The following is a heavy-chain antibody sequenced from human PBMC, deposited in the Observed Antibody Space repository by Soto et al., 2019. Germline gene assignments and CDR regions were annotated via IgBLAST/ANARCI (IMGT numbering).Heavy chain of an antibody. Sequence: ASVKVSCKASGGTFSSYAISWVRQAPGQGLEWMGGIIPIFGTANYAQKFQGRVTITADESTSTAYMELSSLRSEDTAVYYCATEKLGAGSSGWYRVFDYWGQGTLVTVSS. V-gene: IGHV1-69*13. CDR3: ATEKLGAGSSGWYRVFDY. D-gene: IGHD6-19*01. CDR2: IIPIFGTA. CDR1: GGTFSSYA. J-gene: IGHJ4*02.